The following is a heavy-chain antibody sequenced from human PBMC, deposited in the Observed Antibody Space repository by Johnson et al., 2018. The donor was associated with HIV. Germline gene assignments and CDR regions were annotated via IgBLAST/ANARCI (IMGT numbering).Heavy chain of an antibody. Sequence: QVQLVESGGGEVQPGGSLRLSCAASRFTFNSYDMNWVRQAPGKGLEWVAFIRYDGSSTYYGDSVKGRFTISRDNSKNTLYLQMNSLRAEDTAVYYCAKDYYYVSSGSGGAFDIWGQGTMVTVSS. D-gene: IGHD3-22*01. CDR3: AKDYYYVSSGSGGAFDI. V-gene: IGHV3-30*02. CDR1: RFTFNSYD. CDR2: IRYDGSST. J-gene: IGHJ3*02.